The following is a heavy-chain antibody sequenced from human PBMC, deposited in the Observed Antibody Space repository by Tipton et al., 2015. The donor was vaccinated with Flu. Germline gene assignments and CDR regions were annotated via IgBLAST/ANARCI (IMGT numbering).Heavy chain of an antibody. CDR3: ARDHPEYVDNPQWYFDL. D-gene: IGHD2/OR15-2a*01. Sequence: SLRLSCAASGFTFTDYYMTWVRQAPGKGLEWISYISHSGTTKYYSDSVKGRFTISRDNAKNSLYLQMNSLRAEDTAVYYCARDHPEYVDNPQWYFDLWGRGTLVAVSS. CDR2: ISHSGTTK. V-gene: IGHV3-11*04. CDR1: GFTFTDYY. J-gene: IGHJ2*01.